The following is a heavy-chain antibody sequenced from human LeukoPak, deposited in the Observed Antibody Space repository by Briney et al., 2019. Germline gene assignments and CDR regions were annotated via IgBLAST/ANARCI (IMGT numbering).Heavy chain of an antibody. V-gene: IGHV3-30*19. CDR3: ARSSSSSLYYYYGMDV. CDR1: GFTFSSYG. J-gene: IGHJ6*02. D-gene: IGHD6-6*01. Sequence: GGSLRLSCAASGFTFSSYGMHWVRQAPGKGLEWVAVISYDGSNKYYADSVKGRFTISRDNSKNTLYLQMNSLRAEDTAVYYCARSSSSSLYYYYGMDVWGQGTTVTVSS. CDR2: ISYDGSNK.